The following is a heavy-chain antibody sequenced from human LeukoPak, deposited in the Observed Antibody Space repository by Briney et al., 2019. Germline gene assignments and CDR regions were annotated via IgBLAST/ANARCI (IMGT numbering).Heavy chain of an antibody. V-gene: IGHV4-34*01. CDR3: ARSSFAATNIYSYFDY. Sequence: SETLSLTCAVYGGSFSGYYWSWIRQPPGKGLEWIGNIYYSGGTYYNPSLKSRVTISVGTSKNQISLKLSSVTAADTAVYYCARSSFAATNIYSYFDYWGQGTLVTVSS. J-gene: IGHJ4*02. CDR1: GGSFSGYY. CDR2: IYYSGGT. D-gene: IGHD6-6*01.